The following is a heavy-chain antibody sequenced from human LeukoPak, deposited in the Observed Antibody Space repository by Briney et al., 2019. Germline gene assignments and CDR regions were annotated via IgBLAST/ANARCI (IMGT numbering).Heavy chain of an antibody. Sequence: SQTLSLTCTVSGGSMSSGSYYWNRIRQPAGKGLEWIGRIYTSGSTNYNPSLKSRVTLSLDASKKQFSLKLTSVTAADSAVYYCARGNPLDYWGQGTLVTVSS. D-gene: IGHD1-14*01. CDR2: IYTSGST. CDR3: ARGNPLDY. J-gene: IGHJ4*02. V-gene: IGHV4-61*02. CDR1: GGSMSSGSYY.